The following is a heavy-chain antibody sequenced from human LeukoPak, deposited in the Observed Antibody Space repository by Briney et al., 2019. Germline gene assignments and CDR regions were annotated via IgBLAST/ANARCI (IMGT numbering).Heavy chain of an antibody. CDR1: GYTFTRYY. V-gene: IGHV1-46*01. D-gene: IGHD5-18*01. J-gene: IGHJ6*03. CDR2: ISPSGAST. CDR3: ARDTAMVWGRDYYYYMDV. Sequence: ASVKVSCKASGYTFTRYYMHWVRQAPGQGLEWMGIISPSGASTSYAQKFQGRVTITRNTSISTAYMELSSLRSEDTAVYYCARDTAMVWGRDYYYYMDVWGKGTTVTVSS.